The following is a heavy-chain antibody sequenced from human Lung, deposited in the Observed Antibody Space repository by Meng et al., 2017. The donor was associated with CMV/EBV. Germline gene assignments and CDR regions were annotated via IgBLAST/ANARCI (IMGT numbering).Heavy chain of an antibody. Sequence: ASXXVSCKASGYTFTDYDMHWVRQAPGQGLEWMGWINPNSGGTNYAQKFQGRVAMTRDTSISTAYMELSRPRSDDTAVYYCARPIGPSRDYYYGMDVWGQGXTVTVSS. CDR1: GYTFTDYD. D-gene: IGHD2/OR15-2a*01. CDR3: ARPIGPSRDYYYGMDV. CDR2: INPNSGGT. V-gene: IGHV1-2*02. J-gene: IGHJ6*02.